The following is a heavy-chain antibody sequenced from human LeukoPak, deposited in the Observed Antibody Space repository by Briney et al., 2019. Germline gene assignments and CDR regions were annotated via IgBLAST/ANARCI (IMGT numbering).Heavy chain of an antibody. Sequence: PSETLCLTCTASGGSISSYYWSWIRQPAGKGLEWIGRIYTSGSTNYNPSLKSRVTMSVDTSKNQFSLKLSSVTAADTAVYYCARVSQQLVPYYYYYYYMDVWGKGTTVTVSS. CDR3: ARVSQQLVPYYYYYYYMDV. D-gene: IGHD6-13*01. J-gene: IGHJ6*03. CDR1: GGSISSYY. V-gene: IGHV4-4*07. CDR2: IYTSGST.